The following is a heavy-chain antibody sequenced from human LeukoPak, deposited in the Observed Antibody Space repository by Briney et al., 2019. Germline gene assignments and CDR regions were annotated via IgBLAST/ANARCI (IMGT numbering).Heavy chain of an antibody. J-gene: IGHJ4*02. CDR2: INHSGST. CDR3: ATPDSSGYYYLY. CDR1: GGSFSGYY. D-gene: IGHD3-22*01. Sequence: SETLSLTCAAYGGSFSGYYWSWIRQPPGKGLEWIGEINHSGSTYYNPSLESRATISVDTSKNQFSLKLSSVTAADTAVYYCATPDSSGYYYLYWGQGTLVTVSS. V-gene: IGHV4-34*01.